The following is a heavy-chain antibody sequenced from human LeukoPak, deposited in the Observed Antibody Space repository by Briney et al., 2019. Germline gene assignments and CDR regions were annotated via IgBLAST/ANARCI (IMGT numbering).Heavy chain of an antibody. CDR2: INPNSGGT. V-gene: IGHV1-2*02. CDR1: GYTFTGYY. J-gene: IGHJ5*02. CDR3: ARGERITIFGVVMGRLNWFDP. Sequence: ASVKVSCKASGYTFTGYYMHWVRQAPGQGLEWMGWINPNSGGTNYAQKFQGRVTMTRDTSISTAYMELRSLRSDDTAVYYCARGERITIFGVVMGRLNWFDPWGQGTLVTVSS. D-gene: IGHD3-3*01.